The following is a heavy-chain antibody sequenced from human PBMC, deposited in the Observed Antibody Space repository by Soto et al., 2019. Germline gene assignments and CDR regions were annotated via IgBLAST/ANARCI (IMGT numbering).Heavy chain of an antibody. V-gene: IGHV1-69*01. D-gene: IGHD3-22*01. CDR1: GGTFSRYT. CDR3: XXDGALYDSSAYYFLY. CDR2: ITPMFGKP. J-gene: IGHJ4*02. Sequence: QVQLVQSGPEVKKPGSSVKVSCKASGGTFSRYTINWVRQAPGQGLEWMGGITPMFGKPNYAQKFQGRVTITADESTSTGYMELRSLRSDDTAVXXXXXDGALYDSSAYYFLYWGQGTLVAVXX.